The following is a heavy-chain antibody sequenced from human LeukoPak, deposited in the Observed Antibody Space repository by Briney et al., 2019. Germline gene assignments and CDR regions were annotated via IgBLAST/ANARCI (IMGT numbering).Heavy chain of an antibody. CDR2: ISGSGGST. J-gene: IGHJ4*02. D-gene: IGHD3-22*01. CDR3: AKDRRRAYYYDSSGYSYYFDY. Sequence: GGSLRLSCAASGFTFSSYAMSWVRQAPGKGLEWVSAISGSGGSTYYADSVKGRFTISRDNSKNTLYLQMNSLRAEDTAVYYCAKDRRRAYYYDSSGYSYYFDYWGQGTLVTVSS. CDR1: GFTFSSYA. V-gene: IGHV3-23*01.